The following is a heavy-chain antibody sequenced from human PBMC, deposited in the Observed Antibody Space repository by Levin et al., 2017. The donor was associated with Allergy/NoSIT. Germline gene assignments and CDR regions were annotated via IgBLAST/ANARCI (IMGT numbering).Heavy chain of an antibody. CDR1: GFTFSSYA. D-gene: IGHD6-13*01. CDR3: AKEGAAIGIPFHDY. V-gene: IGHV3-23*01. Sequence: GESLKISCAASGFTFSSYAMSWVRQAPGKGLEWASGIATSGSTFYADPVKGRCTISRDNSKNTLYLQLNSLRAEDTAVYYCAKEGAAIGIPFHDYWGQGTLVTVSS. CDR2: IATSGST. J-gene: IGHJ4*02.